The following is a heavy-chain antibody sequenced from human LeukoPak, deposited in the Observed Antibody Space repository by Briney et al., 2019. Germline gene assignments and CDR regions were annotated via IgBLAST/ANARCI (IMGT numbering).Heavy chain of an antibody. V-gene: IGHV3-23*01. Sequence: GGSLRLSCAASGFTFSSYEMNWVRQAPGKGLEWASGISPSGDITYYADSVKGRFTISRDNSKNTLYLQMNSLRAEDTAIYYCAKEYTGTFSPFPSYFDNWGQGTLVTVSS. J-gene: IGHJ4*02. D-gene: IGHD1-26*01. CDR1: GFTFSSYE. CDR3: AKEYTGTFSPFPSYFDN. CDR2: ISPSGDIT.